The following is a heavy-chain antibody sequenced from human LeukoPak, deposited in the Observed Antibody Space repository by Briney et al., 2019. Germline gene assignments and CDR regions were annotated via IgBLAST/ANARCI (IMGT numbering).Heavy chain of an antibody. CDR2: IWYDGSNK. D-gene: IGHD2-8*01. Sequence: TGRSLRLSCAASGFTFSSYGMHWVRQAPGKGLEWVAVIWYDGSNKYYADSVKGRFTISRDNSKNTLYLQMNSLRAEDTAVYYCARDPFDCTNVVCYTDAFDIWGQGTMVTVSS. V-gene: IGHV3-33*01. CDR1: GFTFSSYG. J-gene: IGHJ3*02. CDR3: ARDPFDCTNVVCYTDAFDI.